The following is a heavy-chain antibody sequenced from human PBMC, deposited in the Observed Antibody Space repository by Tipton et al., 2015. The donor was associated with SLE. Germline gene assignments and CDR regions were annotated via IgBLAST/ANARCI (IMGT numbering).Heavy chain of an antibody. Sequence: SLRLSCAASGFTFSSYSMNWVRQAPGKGLEWVSSISSSSSYIYYADSVKGRFTISRDNAKNSLYLQMNSLRAEDTAVYYCARDVDYYDSSGYLYYFDYWGQGTLVTVSS. J-gene: IGHJ4*02. D-gene: IGHD3-22*01. V-gene: IGHV3-21*01. CDR1: GFTFSSYS. CDR3: ARDVDYYDSSGYLYYFDY. CDR2: ISSSSSYI.